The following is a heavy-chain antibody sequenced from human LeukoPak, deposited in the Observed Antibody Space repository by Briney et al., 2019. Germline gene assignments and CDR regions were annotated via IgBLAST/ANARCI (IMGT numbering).Heavy chain of an antibody. CDR3: AREDYDYVWGSYSFGY. V-gene: IGHV3-33*08. Sequence: GGSLRLSCAASGFTFSSYAMHGVRQAPGKGLDWVAVIWYDGSNKYYADSVKGRFTISRDNSKNTLYLQMNSLRAEDTAVYYCAREDYDYVWGSYSFGYWGQGTLVTVSS. D-gene: IGHD3-16*02. J-gene: IGHJ4*02. CDR1: GFTFSSYA. CDR2: IWYDGSNK.